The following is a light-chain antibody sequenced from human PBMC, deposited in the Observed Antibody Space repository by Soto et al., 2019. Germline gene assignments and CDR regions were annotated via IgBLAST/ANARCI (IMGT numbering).Light chain of an antibody. J-gene: IGKJ1*01. CDR1: QNINTY. Sequence: DIQVTQSPSSLSASVGDRVTITCRASQNINTYLNWYQQKPGKAPKLLIYAASYLQSGVPSRFSGSGSGTDFTLTISSLQPEDFATYYCQQSYSTPWTFGQGTKVDIK. CDR3: QQSYSTPWT. V-gene: IGKV1-39*01. CDR2: AAS.